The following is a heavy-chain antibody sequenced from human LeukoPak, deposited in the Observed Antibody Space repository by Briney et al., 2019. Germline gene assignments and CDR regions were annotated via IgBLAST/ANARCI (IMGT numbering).Heavy chain of an antibody. CDR2: IRSKANSYAT. D-gene: IGHD2-15*01. V-gene: IGHV3-73*01. CDR3: ATMKLGYCSGGSCYSRPDGGYYFDY. Sequence: GGSLRLSCAASGFTFSGSAMHWVRQASGKGLEWVGRIRSKANSYATAYAASVKGRFTISRDDSKNTAYLQMNSLKTEDTAVYYCATMKLGYCSGGSCYSRPDGGYYFDYWGQGTLVTVSS. J-gene: IGHJ4*02. CDR1: GFTFSGSA.